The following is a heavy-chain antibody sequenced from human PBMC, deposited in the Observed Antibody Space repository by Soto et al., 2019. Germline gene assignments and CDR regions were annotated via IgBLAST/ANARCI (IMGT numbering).Heavy chain of an antibody. J-gene: IGHJ4*02. CDR3: AGWGQQNY. D-gene: IGHD3-16*01. Sequence: HLVESGGGLVQPGGSLRLSCGASGFTVSNYWMNWVLQAPGKGLEWVANINPAGSEKRYVDSVKGRFTMSRDNAKNSLFLQMNSLRAEDTAVYYCAGWGQQNYWGLGTLVTVSS. V-gene: IGHV3-7*05. CDR2: INPAGSEK. CDR1: GFTVSNYW.